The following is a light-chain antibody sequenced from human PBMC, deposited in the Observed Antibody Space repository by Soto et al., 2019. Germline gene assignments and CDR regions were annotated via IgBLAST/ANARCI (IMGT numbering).Light chain of an antibody. J-gene: IGKJ1*01. CDR2: KAS. Sequence: DIQMTQSTSTLSASVGDRVTITCRASQTISSWLAWYKQKPGKAPKLMIYKASTLKSGVPSRFSGSGSGTEFTLTISSLKPDDFETYYCQHYNSYSEAFGQGTKVDIK. V-gene: IGKV1-5*03. CDR3: QHYNSYSEA. CDR1: QTISSW.